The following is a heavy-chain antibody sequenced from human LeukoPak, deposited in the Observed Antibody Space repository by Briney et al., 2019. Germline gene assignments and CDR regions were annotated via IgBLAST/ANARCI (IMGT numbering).Heavy chain of an antibody. CDR2: IYHSGST. J-gene: IGHJ3*02. D-gene: IGHD2-2*01. CDR1: GYSISSGYY. V-gene: IGHV4-38-2*02. Sequence: SETLSLTCTVSGYSISSGYYWGWIRQPPGKGLEWIGSIYHSGSTYYNPSLKSRVTISADTSKNQFSLKLSSVTAADTAVYYCASYCSSTSCFASGAFDIWGQGTMVTVSS. CDR3: ASYCSSTSCFASGAFDI.